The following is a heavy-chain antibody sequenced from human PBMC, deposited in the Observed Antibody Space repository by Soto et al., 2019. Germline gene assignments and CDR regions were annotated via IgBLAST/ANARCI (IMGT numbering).Heavy chain of an antibody. Sequence: GGSLRLSCAASGFTFSSYGMHGVRQAPGKGLEWVAVIWYDGSNKYYADSVKGRFTISRDNSKNTLYLQMNSLRAEDTAVYYCARERIAVAGTVYYSYGMDVWGQGTTVTVSS. CDR3: ARERIAVAGTVYYSYGMDV. CDR1: GFTFSSYG. V-gene: IGHV3-33*01. D-gene: IGHD6-19*01. J-gene: IGHJ6*02. CDR2: IWYDGSNK.